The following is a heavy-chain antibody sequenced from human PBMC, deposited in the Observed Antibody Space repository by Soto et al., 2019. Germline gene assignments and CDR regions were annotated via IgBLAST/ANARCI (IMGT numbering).Heavy chain of an antibody. D-gene: IGHD1-26*01. CDR3: AGERAALPGARDAIDV. Sequence: EVRLVESGGGLVQPGGSLRVSCAASGFNFNTYSMNWVRQAPGKGLQWVSFISASGAYKYYADSVRGRFTISRDNAKESVFLEMTSLTADDTAIYYCAGERAALPGARDAIDVWGQGTTVTVSS. J-gene: IGHJ6*02. V-gene: IGHV3-21*02. CDR2: ISASGAYK. CDR1: GFNFNTYS.